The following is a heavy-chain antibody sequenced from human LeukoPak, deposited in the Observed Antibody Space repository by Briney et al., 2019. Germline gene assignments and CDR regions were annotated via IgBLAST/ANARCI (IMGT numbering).Heavy chain of an antibody. CDR2: IYHSGST. D-gene: IGHD3-3*01. V-gene: IGHV4-38-2*02. CDR1: GYSISSGYY. CDR3: ARGRYYDFWSGYYYFDY. J-gene: IGHJ4*02. Sequence: PSETLSLTCTVSGYSISSGYYWGWIRQPPGKGLEWIGSIYHSGSTYYNPSLKSRVTISVDTSKNQFSLKLSSVTAADTAVYYCARGRYYDFWSGYYYFDYWGQGTLVTVSS.